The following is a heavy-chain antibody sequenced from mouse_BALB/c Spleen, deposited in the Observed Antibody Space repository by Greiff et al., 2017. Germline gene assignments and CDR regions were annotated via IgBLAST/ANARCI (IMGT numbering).Heavy chain of an antibody. J-gene: IGHJ1*01. CDR1: GYTFTSYW. CDR2: INPSTGYT. CDR3: ASGRDWYFDV. Sequence: QVQLKESGAELAKPGASVKMSCKASGYTFTSYWMHWVKQRPGQGLEWIGYINPSTGYTEYNQKFKDKATLTADKSSSTAYMQLSSLTSEDSAVYYCASGRDWYFDVWGAGTTVTVSS. V-gene: IGHV1-7*01.